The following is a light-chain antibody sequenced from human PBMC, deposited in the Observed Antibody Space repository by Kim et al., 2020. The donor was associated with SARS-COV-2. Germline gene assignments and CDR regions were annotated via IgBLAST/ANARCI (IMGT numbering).Light chain of an antibody. V-gene: IGLV2-14*01. Sequence: QSALTQPASVSGSPGQSITISCTATFSDFVRDNFVSWYQHHPGKAPTLIIYEFTKRPSGISNRFSGSKSVNTASLTISGLQTEDEAEYYCSIHTSSSTWGFGGGTQLTVL. CDR2: EFT. CDR1: FSDFVRDNF. J-gene: IGLJ3*02. CDR3: SIHTSSSTWG.